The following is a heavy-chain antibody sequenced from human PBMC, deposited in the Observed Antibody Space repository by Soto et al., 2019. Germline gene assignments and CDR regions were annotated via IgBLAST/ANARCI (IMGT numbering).Heavy chain of an antibody. J-gene: IGHJ5*02. CDR3: ARGADYDSSGIRLNWFDP. CDR2: ISSSTSTI. Sequence: EVQLVESGGGLVQPGGSLRLSCAASGFTFSSYDMNWVRQAPGKGLEWVSYISSSTSTIYYADSVKGRFTISRDNAKNSMNMQMTSRRDENTAVYYCARGADYDSSGIRLNWFDPWGQGTLVTVSS. CDR1: GFTFSSYD. V-gene: IGHV3-48*02. D-gene: IGHD3-22*01.